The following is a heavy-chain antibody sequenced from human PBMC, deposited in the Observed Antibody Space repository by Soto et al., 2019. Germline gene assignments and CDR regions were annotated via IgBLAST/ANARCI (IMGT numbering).Heavy chain of an antibody. V-gene: IGHV4-59*01. Sequence: SETLSLTCTVSGGSIFSDDWTWIRQPPGKGLEWIGYISRSGSSSFAPSLKGRVTFSTDTSKNQVSLKMTYVTVADTAVYYCARGYWLDPWGPGTLVTVS. CDR3: ARGYWLDP. CDR1: GGSIFSDD. CDR2: ISRSGSS. J-gene: IGHJ5*02.